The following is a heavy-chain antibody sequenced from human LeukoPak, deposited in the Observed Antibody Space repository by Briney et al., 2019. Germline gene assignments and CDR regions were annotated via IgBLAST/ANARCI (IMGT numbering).Heavy chain of an antibody. V-gene: IGHV4-4*07. J-gene: IGHJ4*02. CDR2: IYSSGST. D-gene: IGHD3-22*01. CDR1: SDSITTYY. CDR3: ARDRNYFHSSGWTPFDY. Sequence: SETLSLTCTVSSDSITTYYWNWIRQPAGKGLEWIGRIYSSGSTNYNPSLKSRVTMSVDTSKSQLSLKLSSVTAADTAVYYCARDRNYFHSSGWTPFDYWGQGTLVTVSS.